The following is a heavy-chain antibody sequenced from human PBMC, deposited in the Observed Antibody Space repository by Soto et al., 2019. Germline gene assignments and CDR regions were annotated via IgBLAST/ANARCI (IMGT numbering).Heavy chain of an antibody. CDR3: ARVGDSGSYDFDN. Sequence: QVQLQESGPGLVKPSGTLSLTCAVSAGSISSNNWWSWVRQPPGKGLEWIGEIHHSENTNYNPSLKSRVTISVDKSKNQFSLKLTSGTAADTAVYYCARVGDSGSYDFDNWGQGTLVTVSS. CDR2: IHHSENT. D-gene: IGHD1-26*01. CDR1: AGSISSNNW. J-gene: IGHJ4*02. V-gene: IGHV4-4*02.